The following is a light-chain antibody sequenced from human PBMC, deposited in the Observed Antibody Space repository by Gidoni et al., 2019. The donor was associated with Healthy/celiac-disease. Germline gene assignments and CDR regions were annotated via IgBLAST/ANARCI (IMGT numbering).Light chain of an antibody. CDR3: QQYKNWHPAHS. Sequence: EIVMPQSPATLSVSQGERTTSPCRASQRVSSNLSLYQQKHRQAPRPRIYGASTRATGIPATFSGSGSGTEFTLTISSLQSEDFAVYYCQQYKNWHPAHSFGQGTKLEIK. V-gene: IGKV3-15*01. CDR1: QRVSSN. J-gene: IGKJ2*03. CDR2: GAS.